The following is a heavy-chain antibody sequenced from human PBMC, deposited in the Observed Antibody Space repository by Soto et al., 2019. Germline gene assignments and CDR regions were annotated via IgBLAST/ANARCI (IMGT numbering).Heavy chain of an antibody. D-gene: IGHD3-3*01. CDR1: GYTFTSYD. V-gene: IGHV1-8*01. CDR2: MNPNSGNT. J-gene: IGHJ5*02. CDR3: ARICPRLDFWSGYYGWFDP. Sequence: VASVKVSCKASGYTFTSYDINWVRQATGQGLEWMGWMNPNSGNTGYAQKIQGRVNMTKNTSISTAYIEKSSLRTEDKAEYYYARICPRLDFWSGYYGWFDPWGQGTLVTVSS.